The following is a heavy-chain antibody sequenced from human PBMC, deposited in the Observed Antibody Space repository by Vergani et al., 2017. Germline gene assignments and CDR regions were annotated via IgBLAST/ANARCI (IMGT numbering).Heavy chain of an antibody. Sequence: VQMVESGGGLVKPGGSLRLSCVASGFTFSNFGLHWVRQAPGKGLEWVAVISFDGSNKYYTDSVKGRFTISRDNSKNTLFLHMNSLRPEDTAVYYCAKVGRSEVAGTFGAFDIWGQGTMVTVSS. CDR1: GFTFSNFG. D-gene: IGHD6-19*01. J-gene: IGHJ3*02. V-gene: IGHV3-30*18. CDR2: ISFDGSNK. CDR3: AKVGRSEVAGTFGAFDI.